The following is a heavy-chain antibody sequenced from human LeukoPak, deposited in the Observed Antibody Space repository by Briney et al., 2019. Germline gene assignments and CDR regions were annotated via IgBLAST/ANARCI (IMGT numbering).Heavy chain of an antibody. D-gene: IGHD1-26*01. CDR3: TTSPDSGANVFDI. CDR1: VFTFSDYY. CDR2: MRNKANSYTT. Sequence: GGSLRLSCAASVFTFSDYYIDWVRQAPGKGLEWVGRMRNKANSYTTENAASVKGRFTISRDDSKKLVFLQMNSLKIEDTAVYYCTTSPDSGANVFDIWGQGTRVTVSS. J-gene: IGHJ3*02. V-gene: IGHV3-72*01.